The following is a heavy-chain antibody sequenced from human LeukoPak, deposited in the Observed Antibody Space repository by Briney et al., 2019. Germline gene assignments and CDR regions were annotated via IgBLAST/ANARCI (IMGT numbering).Heavy chain of an antibody. V-gene: IGHV1-2*02. Sequence: GASVKVSCKASGYTFTDYYMHWVRQAPGQGLEWMGWINLNSGGTNFAQRFQGRVTMTRDTSISTAYMELSRLTSDDAAVYFCGRGSEGGKWLDYWGQGALVTVSS. J-gene: IGHJ4*02. CDR2: INLNSGGT. CDR3: GRGSEGGKWLDY. D-gene: IGHD3-22*01. CDR1: GYTFTDYY.